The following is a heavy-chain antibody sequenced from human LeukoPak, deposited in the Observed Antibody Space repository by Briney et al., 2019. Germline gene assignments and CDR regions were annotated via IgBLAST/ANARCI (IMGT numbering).Heavy chain of an antibody. D-gene: IGHD5-12*01. CDR3: ARDAFPRYSGYDEGSHFDP. CDR2: INPSSGST. Sequence: PRASVKVSCKASGYTFTSYYMHWVRQAPGQGLEWMGIINPSSGSTSYAQKFQGRVTMTRDMSTSTVYMELSSLRSEDTAVYYCARDAFPRYSGYDEGSHFDPWGQGTLVTVSS. J-gene: IGHJ5*02. V-gene: IGHV1-46*01. CDR1: GYTFTSYY.